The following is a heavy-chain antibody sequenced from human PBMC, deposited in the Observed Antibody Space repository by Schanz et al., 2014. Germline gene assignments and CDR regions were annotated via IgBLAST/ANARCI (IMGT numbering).Heavy chain of an antibody. D-gene: IGHD3-22*01. CDR3: AKDPSHGDYDYYFDY. CDR1: GFAFSVYG. V-gene: IGHV3-30*19. J-gene: IGHJ4*02. CDR2: ISYDGSNK. Sequence: VQLLDSGGGVVQPGRSLRLSCAASGFAFSVYGMHWVRQAPGKGLEWVAVISYDGSNKYYADSVKGRFTISRDNSKNTLYLQMNTLRAEDTAVYYCAKDPSHGDYDYYFDYWGQGTLVTVSS.